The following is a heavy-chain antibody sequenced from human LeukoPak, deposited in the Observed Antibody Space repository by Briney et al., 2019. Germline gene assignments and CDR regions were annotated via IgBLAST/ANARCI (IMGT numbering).Heavy chain of an antibody. D-gene: IGHD6-13*01. Sequence: ASVKVSCKASGYSLSDYYMHWVRQAPGQGLEWMGRIHPNSGSTNYEQNFQGRVTMTRDTSISTAYMELTRLRYDDTAVYYCARPHSSSFYVVDYWGQGTLVTVSS. V-gene: IGHV1-2*06. CDR1: GYSLSDYY. J-gene: IGHJ4*02. CDR3: ARPHSSSFYVVDY. CDR2: IHPNSGST.